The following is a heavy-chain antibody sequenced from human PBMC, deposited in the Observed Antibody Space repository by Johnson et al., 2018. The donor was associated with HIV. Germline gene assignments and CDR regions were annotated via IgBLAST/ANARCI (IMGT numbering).Heavy chain of an antibody. V-gene: IGHV3-33*06. CDR2: IWYDGSNK. Sequence: QVQLVESGGGVVQPGRSLRLSCAASGFTFSSYGMHWVRQAPGKGLEWVAVIWYDGSNKYYADSVTGRFTISRDNSKHTLYLQMNSLRIEDTAVYYCAKVRSSSWYDAFDIWGQGTMVTVSS. CDR3: AKVRSSSWYDAFDI. J-gene: IGHJ3*02. D-gene: IGHD6-13*01. CDR1: GFTFSSYG.